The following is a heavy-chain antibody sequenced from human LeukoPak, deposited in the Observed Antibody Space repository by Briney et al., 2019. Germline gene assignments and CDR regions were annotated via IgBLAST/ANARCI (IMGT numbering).Heavy chain of an antibody. J-gene: IGHJ6*03. CDR3: ASMGQYCSGGSCYPGDYYYYYYMDV. CDR1: GYTFTGYY. CDR2: INPNSGGT. D-gene: IGHD2-15*01. V-gene: IGHV1-2*06. Sequence: ASVKVSCKASGYTFTGYYMHWVRQAPGQGLEWMGRINPNSGGTNYAQKFQGRVTMTRDTSISTAYMELSRLRSDDTAVYYCASMGQYCSGGSCYPGDYYYYYYMDVWGKGTTVTVSS.